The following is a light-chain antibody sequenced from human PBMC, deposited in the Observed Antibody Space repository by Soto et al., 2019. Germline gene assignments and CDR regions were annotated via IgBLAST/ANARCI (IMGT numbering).Light chain of an antibody. J-gene: IGKJ3*01. CDR3: XQYNSYSFT. CDR2: KAS. CDR1: QSXSXX. V-gene: IGKV1-5*03. Sequence: DIQMTQSPSTLSASVGDRVTITCRASQSXSXXLAWYQQKPGKAPKLLIYKASSLEXXVPSRFSGSGSGTXXXXXXXXLXPDDXATXXXXQYNSYSFTFGPGTKVDIK.